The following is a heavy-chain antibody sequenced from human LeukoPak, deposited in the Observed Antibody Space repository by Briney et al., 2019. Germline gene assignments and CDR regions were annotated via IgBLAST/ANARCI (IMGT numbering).Heavy chain of an antibody. CDR2: IYDSGST. CDR3: ARHYGP. Sequence: PGGSLRLSCAASGFTFSAYHINWVRQPPGKGLEWIGSIYDSGSTYYNPSLKSRVTISVDTSKNQFSLKLNSVTAADTAVYYCARHYGPWGQGTLVTVSS. D-gene: IGHD3-16*01. V-gene: IGHV4-38-2*01. J-gene: IGHJ5*02. CDR1: GFTFSAYH.